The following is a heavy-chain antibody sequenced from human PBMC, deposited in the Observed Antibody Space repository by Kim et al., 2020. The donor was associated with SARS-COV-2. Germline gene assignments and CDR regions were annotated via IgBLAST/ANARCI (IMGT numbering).Heavy chain of an antibody. J-gene: IGHJ5*02. Sequence: SETLSLTCTVSGASIGSGDHCWGWIRHPPGRALEWLGHVSYSGSTFYNPSLKSRVTVSVDTPNNQFSLTLTSVTAADTALYYCARGDMDYDYVRGSYRYKWFDPWGQGILVTVSS. D-gene: IGHD3-16*02. V-gene: IGHV4-39*07. CDR1: GASIGSGDHC. CDR2: VSYSGST. CDR3: ARGDMDYDYVRGSYRYKWFDP.